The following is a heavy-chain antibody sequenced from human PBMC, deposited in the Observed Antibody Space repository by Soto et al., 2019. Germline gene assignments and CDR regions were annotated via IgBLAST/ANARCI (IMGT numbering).Heavy chain of an antibody. CDR1: GYTFAYKW. V-gene: IGHV5-51*01. Sequence: GESLKISCQTSGYTFAYKWIGWVRQRPGQGLEWMGIIYPSDSDTRYSPSFQGRVTISADKSIYTAYLQWSSLEASDTAMYYCARLHSTSHVEYFQYWGQGTLVTVSS. J-gene: IGHJ1*01. CDR2: IYPSDSDT. CDR3: ARLHSTSHVEYFQY. D-gene: IGHD5-18*01.